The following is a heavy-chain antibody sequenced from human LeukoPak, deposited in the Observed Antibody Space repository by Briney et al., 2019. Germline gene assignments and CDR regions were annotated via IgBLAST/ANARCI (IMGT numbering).Heavy chain of an antibody. CDR1: A. CDR3: TTVQVTTRPFHL. V-gene: IGHV3-49*04. J-gene: IGHJ3*01. CDR2: IRSKAYGPTT. D-gene: IGHD4-17*01. Sequence: AMXXGXQAPXKXVEGVXFIRSKAYGPTTEYAASVKGKFTISRDDSHTIAYLQMNSLKTDDTAVYYCTTVQVTTRPFHLWGQGTMVPVSS.